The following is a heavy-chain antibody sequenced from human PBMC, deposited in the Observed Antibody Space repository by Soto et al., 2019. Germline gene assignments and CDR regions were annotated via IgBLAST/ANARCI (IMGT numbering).Heavy chain of an antibody. V-gene: IGHV1-69*12. CDR1: GGTFSSYA. Sequence: QVQLVQSGAEVKKPGSSVKVSCKASGGTFSSYAISWVRQAPGQGLEWMGGIIPIFGTANYAKKFQGRVTIXXDXSXXPACMELSSLRSEDTAVYYCAGVPVPGATEYYFDYWGQGTLVTVSS. D-gene: IGHD1-26*01. J-gene: IGHJ4*02. CDR2: IIPIFGTA. CDR3: AGVPVPGATEYYFDY.